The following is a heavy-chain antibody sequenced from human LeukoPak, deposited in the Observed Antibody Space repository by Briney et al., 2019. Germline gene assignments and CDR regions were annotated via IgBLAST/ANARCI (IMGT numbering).Heavy chain of an antibody. CDR2: ISPSGTDI. J-gene: IGHJ6*03. CDR1: GFTFTDTY. D-gene: IGHD2-2*01. Sequence: PGGSLRLSCAVSGFTFTDTYMTWIRQAPGKGLESLSYISPSGTDISYADSVKGRFTISRDNAKNSLYLQMNSLRAEDTALYYCAREVSVGYSYYMDVWGKGTTVTIS. CDR3: AREVSVGYSYYMDV. V-gene: IGHV3-11*01.